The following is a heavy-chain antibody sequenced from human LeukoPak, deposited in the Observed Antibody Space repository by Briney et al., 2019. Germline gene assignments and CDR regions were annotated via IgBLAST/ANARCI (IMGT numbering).Heavy chain of an antibody. CDR1: GYTFTSYG. CDR2: ISAYNGNT. V-gene: IGHV1-18*01. D-gene: IGHD3-3*01. Sequence: ASVKVSCKASGYTFTSYGFSWVRRAPGQGLEWMGWISAYNGNTNYAQKLQGRVTMTTDTSTSTAYMELRSLRSDDTAVYYCARGSHYDFWSGQGAYYMDVWGKGTTVTVSS. CDR3: ARGSHYDFWSGQGAYYMDV. J-gene: IGHJ6*03.